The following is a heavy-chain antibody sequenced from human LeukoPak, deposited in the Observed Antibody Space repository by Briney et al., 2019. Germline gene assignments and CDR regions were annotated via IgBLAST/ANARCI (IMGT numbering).Heavy chain of an antibody. CDR3: ARDPWYYYEAPGTPDV. V-gene: IGHV3-64*01. J-gene: IGHJ6*02. CDR1: GFTFSSYA. Sequence: GGSLRLSCAASGFTFSSYAMHWVRQAPGKGLEYVSAISSNGGSTYYANSVEGRFTISRDNSKNTLYLQMGSLRAEDMAVYYCARDPWYYYEAPGTPDVWGQGTTVTVSS. CDR2: ISSNGGST. D-gene: IGHD3-22*01.